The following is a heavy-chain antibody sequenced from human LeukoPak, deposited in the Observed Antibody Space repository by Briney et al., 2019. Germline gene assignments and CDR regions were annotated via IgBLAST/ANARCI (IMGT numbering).Heavy chain of an antibody. CDR1: GGSFSGYY. CDR3: ARGSQFYSYPNWFDP. J-gene: IGHJ5*02. D-gene: IGHD5-18*01. Sequence: PSETLSLTCAVYGGSFSGYYWSWIRQAPGKGPEWIGEINHSGSTNYNPSLKSRVTISVDTSKNQFSLKLSSVTAAGTAVYYCARGSQFYSYPNWFDPWGQGTLVTVSS. V-gene: IGHV4-34*01. CDR2: INHSGST.